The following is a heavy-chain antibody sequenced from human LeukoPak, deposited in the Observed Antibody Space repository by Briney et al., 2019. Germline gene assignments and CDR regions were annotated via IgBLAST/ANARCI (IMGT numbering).Heavy chain of an antibody. CDR1: GGTFSSYA. D-gene: IGHD3-9*01. J-gene: IGHJ5*02. Sequence: GASVKVSCKASGGTFSSYAISWVRQAPGQGLEWMGRIIPILGIANYAQKFQGRVTITADKSTSTAYMELSSLRSEDTAVYYCAREPGFHPSWFDPWGQGTLVTVSS. CDR3: AREPGFHPSWFDP. CDR2: IIPILGIA. V-gene: IGHV1-69*04.